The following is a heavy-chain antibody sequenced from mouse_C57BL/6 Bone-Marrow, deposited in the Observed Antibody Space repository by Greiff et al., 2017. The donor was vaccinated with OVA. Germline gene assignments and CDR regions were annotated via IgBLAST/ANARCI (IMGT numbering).Heavy chain of an antibody. Sequence: VQLQQSGAELVRPGASVTLSCKASGYTFTDYEMHWVKQTPVHGLAWIGAIDPETGGTAYNQKFKGKAILTADKSSSTAYMELRSLTSEDSAVYYCTRSGSSYAWFAYWGQGTLVTVSA. CDR3: TRSGSSYAWFAY. V-gene: IGHV1-15*01. D-gene: IGHD1-1*01. J-gene: IGHJ3*01. CDR1: GYTFTDYE. CDR2: IDPETGGT.